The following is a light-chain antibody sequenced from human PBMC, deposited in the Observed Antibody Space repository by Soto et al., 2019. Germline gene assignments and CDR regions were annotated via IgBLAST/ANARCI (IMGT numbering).Light chain of an antibody. J-gene: IGKJ1*01. CDR3: MQALQTPRT. V-gene: IGKV2-28*01. CDR2: LGS. CDR1: QSLLHSDGYNY. Sequence: DIVMTQSPLSLPVTPGEPASRSCRSSQSLLHSDGYNYLDWYLQKPGQSPQLLMHLGSNRSSGVPDRFSGSGSGTDFTLKIRRVEAEDVGFYYCMQALQTPRTFGQGTKVEIK.